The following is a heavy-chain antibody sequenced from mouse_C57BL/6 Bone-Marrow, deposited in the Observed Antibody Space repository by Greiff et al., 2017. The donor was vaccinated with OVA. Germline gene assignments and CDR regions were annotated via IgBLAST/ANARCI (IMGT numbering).Heavy chain of an antibody. CDR3: ARGGYSNYEYFSV. D-gene: IGHD2-5*01. CDR1: GYTFTSYG. CDR2: IYPRSGNT. V-gene: IGHV1-81*01. J-gene: IGHJ1*03. Sequence: QVQLKQSGAELARPGASVKLSCKASGYTFTSYGISWVKQRTGQGLEWIGEIYPRSGNTYYNEKFKGKATLTADKSSSTAYMELRSLTSEDSAVYFCARGGYSNYEYFSVWGTGTTVTVSS.